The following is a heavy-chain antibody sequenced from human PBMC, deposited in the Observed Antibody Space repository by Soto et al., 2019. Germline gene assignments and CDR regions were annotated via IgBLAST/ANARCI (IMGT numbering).Heavy chain of an antibody. CDR1: GGSISSYY. Sequence: SETLSLTCTVSGGSISSYYWSWIRQPAGKGLEWIGRIYTSGSTNYNPSLKSRVTMSVDTSKSQFSLKPSSVTAADTAVYYCARENLRFLEWLSQAPYYYGMDVWGQGTTVTVSS. CDR3: ARENLRFLEWLSQAPYYYGMDV. CDR2: IYTSGST. D-gene: IGHD3-3*01. J-gene: IGHJ6*02. V-gene: IGHV4-4*07.